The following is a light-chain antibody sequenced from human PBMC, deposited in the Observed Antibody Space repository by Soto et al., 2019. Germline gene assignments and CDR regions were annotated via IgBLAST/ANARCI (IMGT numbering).Light chain of an antibody. CDR2: SIS. J-gene: IGLJ1*01. V-gene: IGLV7-43*01. CDR3: LLFYVGVYV. CDR1: TGGVTSDYY. Sequence: QAVVPQEPSLTVSPGGTVTLTCASSTGGVTSDYYPSWFQQKPGQAPRALIYSISNKHSWTPARFSGSLLGGKAALTLSGVQPEDEAEYYCLLFYVGVYVFGTGTKLTVL.